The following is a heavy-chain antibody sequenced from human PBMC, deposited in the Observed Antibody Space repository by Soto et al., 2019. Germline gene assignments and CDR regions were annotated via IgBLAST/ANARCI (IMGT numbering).Heavy chain of an antibody. Sequence: SETLSLTCTVSGGSISSYYWSWIRQPPGKGLEWIGHIYHSGVTNYNPSLKSRVTISVDRSKNEFSLKLSSVTAADTAVYYCARGSNRNGYYEGFDNWGQGTLVTSP. CDR1: GGSISSYY. D-gene: IGHD3-22*01. CDR2: IYHSGVT. CDR3: ARGSNRNGYYEGFDN. V-gene: IGHV4-59*12. J-gene: IGHJ5*02.